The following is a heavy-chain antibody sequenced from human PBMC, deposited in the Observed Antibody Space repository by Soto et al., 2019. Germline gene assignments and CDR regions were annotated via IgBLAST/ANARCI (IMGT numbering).Heavy chain of an antibody. CDR3: AKGKGVGATPDGANC. D-gene: IGHD1-26*01. CDR1: GVTFSSDG. J-gene: IGHJ4*02. CDR2: IRSDGDTT. V-gene: IGHV3-23*01. Sequence: EVQVLESGGGLVQPGGSLRLSCAASGVTFSSDGMNWVRQAPGKGLEWVSGIRSDGDTTYNAESVKGRFTVSRDTSKKTVYLQINSLRVEDTAIYYCAKGKGVGATPDGANCWGQGTLVTVSS.